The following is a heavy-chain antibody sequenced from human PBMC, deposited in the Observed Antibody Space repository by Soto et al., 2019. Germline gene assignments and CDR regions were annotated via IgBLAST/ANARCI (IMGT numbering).Heavy chain of an antibody. D-gene: IGHD3-22*01. CDR2: MNPNSGNT. V-gene: IGHV1-18*01. J-gene: IGHJ4*02. CDR1: GYTFTSYE. Sequence: GASVKVSCKASGYTFTSYEINWVRQATGQGFEYLGWMNPNSGNTNYAQKLQGRVTMTTDTSTSTAYMELRSLRSDDTAVYYCARDRRDYDSSGYYRYWGQGTLVTVSS. CDR3: ARDRRDYDSSGYYRY.